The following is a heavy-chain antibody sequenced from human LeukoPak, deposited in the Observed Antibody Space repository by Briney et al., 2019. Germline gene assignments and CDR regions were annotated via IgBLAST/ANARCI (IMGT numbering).Heavy chain of an antibody. D-gene: IGHD3-9*01. Sequence: ASVKVSCKASGYTFTGYYMHWVRQAPGQGLEWMGWINPNSGGTNYAQKLQGRVTMTTDTSTSTAYMELRSLRSDDTAVYYCARVAHYDILTGYKNWFDPWGQGTLVTVSS. CDR3: ARVAHYDILTGYKNWFDP. V-gene: IGHV1-2*02. CDR1: GYTFTGYY. J-gene: IGHJ5*02. CDR2: INPNSGGT.